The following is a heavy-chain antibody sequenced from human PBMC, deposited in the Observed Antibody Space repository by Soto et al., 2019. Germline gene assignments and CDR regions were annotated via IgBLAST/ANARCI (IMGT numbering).Heavy chain of an antibody. V-gene: IGHV1-24*01. J-gene: IGHJ4*02. CDR3: ATLPPTIEPTPAAISSFDS. Sequence: ASVKVSCKVSGYSLSDLSIHWVRQAPGKGLEWMGGLDAEDGETIYAQKLQGRGTMTEDTSTDTAYMELSSLTSEDTAMYYCATLPPTIEPTPAAISSFDSCGQGPLVTVSS. CDR1: GYSLSDLS. D-gene: IGHD2-2*01. CDR2: LDAEDGET.